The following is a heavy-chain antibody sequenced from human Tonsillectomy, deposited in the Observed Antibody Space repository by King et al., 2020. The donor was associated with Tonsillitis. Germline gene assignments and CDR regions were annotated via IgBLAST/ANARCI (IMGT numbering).Heavy chain of an antibody. V-gene: IGHV4-59*08. CDR3: ARHLEDGNSALDY. Sequence: VQLQESGPGLVKPSETLSLTCSVSGASISSYYWSWIRQPPGKGLEWIGYIYYTGSTNQNPSLKSRVTISVDTSKNQFSLKVSSVSAADTAVYFCARHLEDGNSALDYWGQGTLVTVSS. D-gene: IGHD5-24*01. CDR1: GASISSYY. J-gene: IGHJ4*02. CDR2: IYYTGST.